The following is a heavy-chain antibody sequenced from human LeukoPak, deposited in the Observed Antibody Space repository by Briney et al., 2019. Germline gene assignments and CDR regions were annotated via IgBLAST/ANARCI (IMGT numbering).Heavy chain of an antibody. CDR1: GGSFSNYY. J-gene: IGHJ6*03. CDR2: INDSGRI. D-gene: IGHD1-7*01. CDR3: ASRWNYGRNYYIDV. V-gene: IGHV4-34*01. Sequence: SETLSLTCAVYGGSFSNYYWSWIRQPPGKGLEWIGEINDSGRINYNPSLMSRVTVSVATSKNQFSLRLTSVTATDTAVYYCASRWNYGRNYYIDVWGNGATVSVSS.